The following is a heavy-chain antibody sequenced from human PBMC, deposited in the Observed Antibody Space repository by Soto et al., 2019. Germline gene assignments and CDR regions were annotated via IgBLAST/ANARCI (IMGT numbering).Heavy chain of an antibody. D-gene: IGHD2-8*01. V-gene: IGHV3-23*01. CDR3: ASPGGYCTNGVCYTIDHNWFDP. J-gene: IGHJ5*02. CDR1: GFTFSSYA. Sequence: PGGSLRLSCAASGFTFSSYAMSWVRQAPGKGLEWVSAISGSGGSTYYADSVKGRFTISRDNSKNTLYLQMNSLRAEDTAVYYCASPGGYCTNGVCYTIDHNWFDPWGQGTLVTVSS. CDR2: ISGSGGST.